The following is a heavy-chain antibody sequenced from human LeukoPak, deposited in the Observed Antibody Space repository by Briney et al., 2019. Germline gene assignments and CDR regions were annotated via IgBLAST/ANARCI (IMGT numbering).Heavy chain of an antibody. Sequence: PGGSLRLSCVASGFTFGSYGMHWVRQAPGKGLEWVAVIWYDGSNKYYADSVKGRFTISRDNSKNTLYLQMNSLRGEDTAVYYCARGSSSWYSDWLDPWGQGTLVTVSS. J-gene: IGHJ5*02. D-gene: IGHD6-13*01. CDR1: GFTFGSYG. CDR2: IWYDGSNK. CDR3: ARGSSSWYSDWLDP. V-gene: IGHV3-33*01.